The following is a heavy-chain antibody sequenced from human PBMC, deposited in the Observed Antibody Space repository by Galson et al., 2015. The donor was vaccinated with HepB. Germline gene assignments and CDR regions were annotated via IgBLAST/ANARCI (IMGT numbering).Heavy chain of an antibody. Sequence: SLRLSCAASGFTFSSYGMHWVRQAPGKGLEWVAVISYDGCNKYYADSVKGRFTISRDNSKNTLYLQMNSLRAEDTAVYYCAKGACSGGSCYSAMVPYYFDYWGRGTLVTVSS. CDR3: AKGACSGGSCYSAMVPYYFDY. D-gene: IGHD2-15*01. CDR2: ISYDGCNK. CDR1: GFTFSSYG. V-gene: IGHV3-30*18. J-gene: IGHJ4*02.